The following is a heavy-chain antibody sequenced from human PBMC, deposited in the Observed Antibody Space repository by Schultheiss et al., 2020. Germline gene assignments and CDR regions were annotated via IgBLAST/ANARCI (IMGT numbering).Heavy chain of an antibody. J-gene: IGHJ4*02. CDR3: VRVCRASQSCYFDS. CDR2: VHHSGST. V-gene: IGHV4-61*01. CDR1: GASVSSGHF. Sequence: SETLSLTCTVSGASVSSGHFWNWIRQPPGKGLECVGFVHHSGSTNYSPSLKSRVSMSVDTSKSQISLKVTSVTAADTAVYYCVRVCRASQSCYFDSWGQGTLVTVSS.